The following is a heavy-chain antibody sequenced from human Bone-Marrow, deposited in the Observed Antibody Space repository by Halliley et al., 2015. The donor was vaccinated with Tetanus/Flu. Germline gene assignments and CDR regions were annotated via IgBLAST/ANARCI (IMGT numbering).Heavy chain of an antibody. CDR2: IYWDDDK. CDR3: AVYYGDYEGGYFNY. CDR1: GFSLNTSGVG. Sequence: LVKPTQTLTLTCTLSGFSLNTSGVGVGWIRQPPRKALEWLALIYWDDDKRYSPSLKSRLTITKDTSKNQVVLTMTNMDPVDTATYYCAVYYGDYEGGYFNYWGRGTLVTVSS. D-gene: IGHD4-17*01. J-gene: IGHJ4*02. V-gene: IGHV2-5*02.